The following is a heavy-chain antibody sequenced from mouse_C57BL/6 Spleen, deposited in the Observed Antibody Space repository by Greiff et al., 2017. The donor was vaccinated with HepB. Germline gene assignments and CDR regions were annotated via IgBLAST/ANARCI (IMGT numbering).Heavy chain of an antibody. J-gene: IGHJ1*03. V-gene: IGHV1-52*01. D-gene: IGHD4-1*01. CDR3: ARVSALNWDRYFDV. CDR1: GYTFTSYW. CDR2: IDPSDSET. Sequence: QVQLQQPGAELVRPGSSVKLSCKASGYTFTSYWMHWVKQRPIQGLEWIGNIDPSDSETHYNQKFKDKATLTVDKSSSTAYMQLRSLTSEDSAVYYCARVSALNWDRYFDVWGTGTTVTVSS.